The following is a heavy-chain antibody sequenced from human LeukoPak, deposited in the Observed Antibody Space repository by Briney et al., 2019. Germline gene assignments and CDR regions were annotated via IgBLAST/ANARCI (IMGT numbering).Heavy chain of an antibody. V-gene: IGHV3-30*18. J-gene: IGHJ4*02. CDR3: AKDRYSGTYLQTGPCAH. D-gene: IGHD1-26*01. Sequence: GRSLLLSCAASGFTFSSYGMHWVRQAPGKGLEWVAVISHDGSNIQYGDSVKGRFTISRDNSKNTLFLQMNSLRAEDTAIYYCAKDRYSGTYLQTGPCAHWGQGTLVTVSS. CDR1: GFTFSSYG. CDR2: ISHDGSNI.